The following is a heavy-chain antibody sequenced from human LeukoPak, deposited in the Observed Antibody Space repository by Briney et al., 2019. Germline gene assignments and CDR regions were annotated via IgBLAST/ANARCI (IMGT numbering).Heavy chain of an antibody. CDR1: GGSFSGYY. V-gene: IGHV4-34*01. Sequence: SETLSLTCAVYGGSFSGYYWSWIRQPPGKGLEWIGKISRSGNTNYNPSLKSRVTISVDTSKNQFSLKLSSVTAADTAAYYCARGGPSELDPWGQGTLVTVSS. J-gene: IGHJ5*02. CDR2: ISRSGNT. CDR3: ARGGPSELDP.